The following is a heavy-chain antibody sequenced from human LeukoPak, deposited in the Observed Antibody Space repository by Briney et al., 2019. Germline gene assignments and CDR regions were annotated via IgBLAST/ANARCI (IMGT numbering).Heavy chain of an antibody. D-gene: IGHD6-13*01. CDR2: ISSSSSYI. J-gene: IGHJ3*02. CDR3: ARDRSSWSPDAFDI. CDR1: GFTFSSYS. V-gene: IGHV3-21*01. Sequence: PGGSLRLSCAASGFTFSSYSMNWVRQAPGKGLEWVSSISSSSSYIYYADSVKGRFTISRDNAKNSLYLQMNSLRAEDTAVYYCARDRSSWSPDAFDIWGQGTMITVSS.